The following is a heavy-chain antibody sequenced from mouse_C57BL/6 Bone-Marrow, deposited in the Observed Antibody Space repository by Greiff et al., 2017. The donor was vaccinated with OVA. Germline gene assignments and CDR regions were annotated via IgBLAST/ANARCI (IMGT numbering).Heavy chain of an antibody. CDR2: IRSKSNNYAT. Sequence: EVKLMESGGGLVQPKGSLKLSCAASGFSFNTYAMNWVRQAPGKGLEWVARIRSKSNNYATYYAESVKDRFTISRDDSESMLYLQMNNLKTEDTAMYYCVRHDVYWYFDVWGTGTTVTVSS. D-gene: IGHD2-3*01. CDR1: GFSFNTYA. CDR3: VRHDVYWYFDV. J-gene: IGHJ1*03. V-gene: IGHV10-1*01.